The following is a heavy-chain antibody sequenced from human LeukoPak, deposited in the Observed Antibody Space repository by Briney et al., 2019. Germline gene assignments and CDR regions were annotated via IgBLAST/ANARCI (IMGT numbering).Heavy chain of an antibody. J-gene: IGHJ4*02. D-gene: IGHD3-10*01. CDR2: IYYSGST. V-gene: IGHV4-59*12. CDR1: GGSISNYY. Sequence: SETLSLTCTVSGGSISNYYWSWMRQPPGKGLEWLGYIYYSGSTNYNPSLKSRVTISVDTSKNQFSLKLSSVTAADTAVYYCARGFNYYGSGSYFRDYWGQGTLVTVSS. CDR3: ARGFNYYGSGSYFRDY.